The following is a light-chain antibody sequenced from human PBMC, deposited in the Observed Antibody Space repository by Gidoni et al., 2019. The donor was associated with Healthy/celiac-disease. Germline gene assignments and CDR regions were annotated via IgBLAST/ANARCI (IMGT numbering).Light chain of an antibody. CDR1: QSISSC. J-gene: IGKJ1*01. CDR2: KAS. V-gene: IGKV1-5*03. CDR3: QQYNSCPGT. Sequence: DIQMTHSPSTLSASVGDRVTITCRASQSISSCLAWYQQKPGKAPRLLIYKASSLESGVPSRFSGSGSGTEFTLTISSLQPDDFAIYYCQQYNSCPGTFGEGTKVEIK.